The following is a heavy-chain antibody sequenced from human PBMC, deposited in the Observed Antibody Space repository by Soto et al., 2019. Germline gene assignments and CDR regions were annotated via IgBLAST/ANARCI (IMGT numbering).Heavy chain of an antibody. D-gene: IGHD3-16*01. CDR3: ATFTFGRPFDT. J-gene: IGHJ3*02. CDR2: ISGGGFST. Sequence: GSLRAACAASVFTFNTYAMRWVRQAPGQGLEWVSAISGGGFSTYYADSVKGRFSISSGSSKNTLFLQMNSLRADDTAVYFCATFTFGRPFDTWGQGTMVTVSS. CDR1: VFTFNTYA. V-gene: IGHV3-23*01.